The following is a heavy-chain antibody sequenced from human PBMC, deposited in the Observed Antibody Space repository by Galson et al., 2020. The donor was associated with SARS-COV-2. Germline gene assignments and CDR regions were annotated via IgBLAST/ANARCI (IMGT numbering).Heavy chain of an antibody. CDR1: GFTFDDYA. D-gene: IGHD7-27*01. J-gene: IGHJ4*02. Sequence: TGGSLRLSCAASGFTFDDYAMHWVRQAPGKGLEWVSGINWNRGSIGYADSVKGRFTISRDNAKNSLYLQMNSLRAEDTALYYCAKDIWSDSGLGTSFDYWGQGTLVTVSS. CDR2: INWNRGSI. V-gene: IGHV3-9*01. CDR3: AKDIWSDSGLGTSFDY.